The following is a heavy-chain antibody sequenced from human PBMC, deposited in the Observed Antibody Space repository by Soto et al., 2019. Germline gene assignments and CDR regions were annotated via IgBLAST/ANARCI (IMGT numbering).Heavy chain of an antibody. D-gene: IGHD2-2*01. Sequence: EVQLVESGGGLVQPGGSLKLSCAASGFTFSGSAMHWVRQASGKGLEWVGRIRSKANSYATAYAASVKGRFTISRDDSKNTAYLQMNSLKTEDTAVYYCTPVVPAAKGYYGMDVWGQGTTVTVSS. CDR3: TPVVPAAKGYYGMDV. CDR2: IRSKANSYAT. V-gene: IGHV3-73*02. CDR1: GFTFSGSA. J-gene: IGHJ6*02.